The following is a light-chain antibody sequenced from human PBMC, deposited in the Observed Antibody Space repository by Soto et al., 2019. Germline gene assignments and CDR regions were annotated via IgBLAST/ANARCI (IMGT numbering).Light chain of an antibody. J-gene: IGLJ3*02. V-gene: IGLV1-40*01. CDR3: QSYDSSLSGSV. CDR2: GNS. Sequence: QSVLTQPPSVSGAPGQRVTISCTGTTPNIGAGYDVHWYRQLQGTAPKLLIYGNSNRPSGVPDRFSGSKSGTSASLAITGLQAEDEADYYCQSYDSSLSGSVFGGGTKVTVL. CDR1: TPNIGAGYD.